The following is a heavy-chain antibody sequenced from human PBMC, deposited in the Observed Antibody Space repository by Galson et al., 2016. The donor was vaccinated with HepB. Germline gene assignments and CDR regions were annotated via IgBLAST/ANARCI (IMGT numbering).Heavy chain of an antibody. V-gene: IGHV3-74*01. CDR1: GFIFSNYW. Sequence: SLRLSCAASGFIFSNYWMHWVRQAPGEGLVWVSRIHSDGSTTSYADSVKGRFTVSRDNAKNTLYMQMNSLRAEDTAVYYCARAPVTSTTCCYYFDYWGQGTLVTVSS. CDR3: ARAPVTSTTCCYYFDY. J-gene: IGHJ4*02. CDR2: IHSDGSTT. D-gene: IGHD2-2*01.